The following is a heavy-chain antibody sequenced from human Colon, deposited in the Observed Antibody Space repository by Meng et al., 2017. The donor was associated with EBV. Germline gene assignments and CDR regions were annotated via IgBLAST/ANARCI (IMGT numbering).Heavy chain of an antibody. CDR3: ARGIQIWHEIDY. Sequence: QLQGAGPGLGSPSDGTHLTGTVSDGSVGSSSYSCAWIRQSPGKGLEWIGCISYCGSTSYNPSLKSRVTISIDTSKNQFSLSLTSVTAADTAIYYCARGIQIWHEIDYWGQGTLVTVSS. V-gene: IGHV4-39*07. CDR1: DGSVGSSSYS. D-gene: IGHD5-18*01. CDR2: ISYCGST. J-gene: IGHJ4*02.